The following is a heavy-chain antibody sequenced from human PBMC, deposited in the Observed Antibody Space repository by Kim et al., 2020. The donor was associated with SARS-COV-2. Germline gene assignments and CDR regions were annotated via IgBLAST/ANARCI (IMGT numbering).Heavy chain of an antibody. Sequence: YYNPSLKSRVTISVDRSKNQFSLKLSSVTAADTAVYYCARSNYYEYYFDYWGQGTLVTVSS. D-gene: IGHD3-22*01. V-gene: IGHV4-30-2*01. CDR3: ARSNYYEYYFDY. J-gene: IGHJ4*02.